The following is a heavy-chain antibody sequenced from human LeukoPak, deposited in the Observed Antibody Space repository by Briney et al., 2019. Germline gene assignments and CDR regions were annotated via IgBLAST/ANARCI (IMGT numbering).Heavy chain of an antibody. CDR2: IWYDGGNK. D-gene: IGHD3-22*01. V-gene: IGHV3-33*01. CDR1: GFTFSSYG. CDR3: ARDRYYDSSGYYPY. Sequence: GGSLRLSCAASGFTFSSYGMHWVRQAPGKGLEWVAVIWYDGGNKYYADSVKGRFTISRDNSKNTLYLQMNSLRAEDTAVYYCARDRYYDSSGYYPYWGQGTLVTVSS. J-gene: IGHJ4*02.